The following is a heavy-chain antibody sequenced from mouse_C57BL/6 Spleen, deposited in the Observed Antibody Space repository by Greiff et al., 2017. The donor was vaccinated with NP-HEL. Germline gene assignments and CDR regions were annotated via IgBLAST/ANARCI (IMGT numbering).Heavy chain of an antibody. CDR1: GFTFSSYG. CDR3: AGYDLAY. D-gene: IGHD2-2*01. CDR2: ISSGGSYT. J-gene: IGHJ3*01. Sequence: EVQVVESGGDLVKPGGSLKLSCAASGFTFSSYGMSWVRQTPDKRLEWVATISSGGSYTYYPDSVKGRFTISRDNAKNTLYLQMSSLKSEDTAMYYCAGYDLAYWGQGTLVTVSA. V-gene: IGHV5-6*01.